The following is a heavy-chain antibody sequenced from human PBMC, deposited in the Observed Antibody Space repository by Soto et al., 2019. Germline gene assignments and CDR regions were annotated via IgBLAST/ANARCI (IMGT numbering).Heavy chain of an antibody. J-gene: IGHJ4*02. CDR1: GDSISSYY. D-gene: IGHD6-19*01. Sequence: SETLSLTCSVSGDSISSYYWSWIRQPAGKGLEWIGRIYTSEDTNYNPSLKSRVTMSVDTSKNQFSLKLSSVTAADTAVYYCSREYTKTVDGPTPYYFDYWGQGTLVTGSS. CDR2: IYTSEDT. CDR3: SREYTKTVDGPTPYYFDY. V-gene: IGHV4-4*07.